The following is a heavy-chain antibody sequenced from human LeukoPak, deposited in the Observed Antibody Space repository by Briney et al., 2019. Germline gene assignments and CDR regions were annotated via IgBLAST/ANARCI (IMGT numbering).Heavy chain of an antibody. V-gene: IGHV3-23*01. CDR2: ISGSGGST. D-gene: IGHD3-9*01. J-gene: IGHJ4*02. Sequence: GGSLRLSCAASGFTFSSYAMSWVRQAPGKRLEWVSAISGSGGSTYYADSVKGRFTISRDNSKNTLYLQMHSLRAEDAAVYYCAKDASWLTPNPFDYWGQGTLVTVSS. CDR3: AKDASWLTPNPFDY. CDR1: GFTFSSYA.